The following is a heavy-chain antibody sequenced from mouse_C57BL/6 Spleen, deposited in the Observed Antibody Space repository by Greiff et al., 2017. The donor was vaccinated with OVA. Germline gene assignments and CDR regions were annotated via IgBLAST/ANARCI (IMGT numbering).Heavy chain of an antibody. CDR2: IDPENGDT. CDR1: GFNIKDDY. V-gene: IGHV14-4*01. Sequence: EVQLQQSGAELVRPGASVKLSCTASGFNIKDDYMHWVKQRPEQGLEWIGWIDPENGDTEYASKFQGKATITADTSSNTAYLQLSSLTSEDTAVYYCTTRGCDYAWFAYWGQGTLVTVSA. D-gene: IGHD2-4*01. CDR3: TTRGCDYAWFAY. J-gene: IGHJ3*01.